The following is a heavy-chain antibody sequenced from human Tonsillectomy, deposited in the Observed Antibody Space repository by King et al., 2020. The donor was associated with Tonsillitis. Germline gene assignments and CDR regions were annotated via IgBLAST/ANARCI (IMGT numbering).Heavy chain of an antibody. J-gene: IGHJ3*01. V-gene: IGHV5-10-1*03. CDR2: IGPADSYT. CDR3: ARYSDSDAFDL. CDR1: GYRFPNYW. D-gene: IGHD4-11*01. Sequence: VQLVESRAEMKKPGESLKISCQGIGYRFPNYWINWVRQLPGKGLEWMGRIGPADSYTQYNPSFQGLVTISADKSISTAYLQWSSLKASDSAMYFCARYSDSDAFDLWGQGTLVTVSS.